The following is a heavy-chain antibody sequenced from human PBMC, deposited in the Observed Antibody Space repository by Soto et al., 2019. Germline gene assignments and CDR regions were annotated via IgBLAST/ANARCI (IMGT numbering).Heavy chain of an antibody. D-gene: IGHD3-3*01. J-gene: IGHJ4*02. Sequence: NPSETLSLTCTVSGGSISNYYCNWIRQPAGKGLEWIGRIDTSGSTNYNPSLKSRVTMSVDTSKQEFSLKLSSVTAADTALYYCARGGQNFWPGPFDYWGRGALVTVSS. CDR3: ARGGQNFWPGPFDY. CDR1: GGSISNYY. CDR2: IDTSGST. V-gene: IGHV4-4*07.